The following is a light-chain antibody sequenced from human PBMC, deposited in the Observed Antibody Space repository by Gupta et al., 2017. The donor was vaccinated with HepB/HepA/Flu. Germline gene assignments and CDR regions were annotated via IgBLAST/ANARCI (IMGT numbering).Light chain of an antibody. Sequence: DIQMTQSPSSLSASVGDRVTITCRASQSISSYLNWYQQKPGKAPKLLIYAASSLQSGVPSRFSGSGCGTDFTLTISSRQPEDFATYYCQQSDSNPLHTFGGGTRVEIK. CDR3: QQSDSNPLHT. CDR1: QSISSY. J-gene: IGKJ4*01. V-gene: IGKV1-39*01. CDR2: AAS.